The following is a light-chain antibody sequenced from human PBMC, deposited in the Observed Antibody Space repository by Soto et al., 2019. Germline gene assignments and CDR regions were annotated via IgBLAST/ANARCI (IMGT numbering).Light chain of an antibody. J-gene: IGKJ4*01. CDR1: QNVSAY. CDR3: QQRANWPLT. Sequence: EIVLTQSPATLSLSPGERVNLSCRASQNVSAYLAWYQQQPGQPPRLLIYDASTRATGIPARFSGTGSGTEFTLTISNLETEDFAVYFCQQRANWPLTFGGGT. V-gene: IGKV3-11*01. CDR2: DAS.